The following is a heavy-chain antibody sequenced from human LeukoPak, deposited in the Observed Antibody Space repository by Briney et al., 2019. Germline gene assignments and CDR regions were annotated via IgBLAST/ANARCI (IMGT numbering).Heavy chain of an antibody. CDR2: IHYTGST. CDR3: ARVDDTSAIDY. CDR1: GGSVSSYY. D-gene: IGHD3-22*01. V-gene: IGHV4-59*02. J-gene: IGHJ4*02. Sequence: SETLSLTCTVSGGSVSSYYWTWIRQPPGEGLEWIGYIHYTGSTNYNPSLESRVSISVDTSKKYFSLKLRSVTAADTAVYYCARVDDTSAIDYWGQGTLVTVSS.